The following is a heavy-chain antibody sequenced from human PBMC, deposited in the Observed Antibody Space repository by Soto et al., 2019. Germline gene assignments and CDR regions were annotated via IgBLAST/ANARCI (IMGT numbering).Heavy chain of an antibody. D-gene: IGHD5-12*01. V-gene: IGHV4-59*01. CDR1: GGSISSLY. CDR2: IFYSGST. CDR3: ASVNEYSGYGNAFAI. J-gene: IGHJ3*02. Sequence: QVQLQESGPGLVKPSETLSLTCTVSGGSISSLYWNWIRQPPGKGLEWIGSIFYSGSTTYNPSLNSHLTLTGRTSKSQVTLKLPSVPAADTAAYYCASVNEYSGYGNAFAIWGQGTMVTVSS.